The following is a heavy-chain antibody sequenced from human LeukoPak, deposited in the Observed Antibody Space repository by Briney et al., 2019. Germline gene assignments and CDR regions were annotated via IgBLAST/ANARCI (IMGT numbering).Heavy chain of an antibody. CDR3: ARGVYGAYFDY. J-gene: IGHJ4*02. CDR1: GGSISSYY. CDR2: ISYSGTT. V-gene: IGHV4-59*01. D-gene: IGHD4-17*01. Sequence: SETLSLTCTVSGGSISSYYWSWIRQPPGKGLEWIGYISYSGTTNYNPSLKSRVTISVDTSKNQFSLRLSFVTAADTAVFYCARGVYGAYFDYWGQGALVAVSS.